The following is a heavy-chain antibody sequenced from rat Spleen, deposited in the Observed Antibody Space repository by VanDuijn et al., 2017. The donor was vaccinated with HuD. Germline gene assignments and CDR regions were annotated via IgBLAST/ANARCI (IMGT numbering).Heavy chain of an antibody. Sequence: QVHLKESGPGLVQPSQTLSLTCTVSGFPLISYGVSWVRQPPGKGLEWMGGIWGDGSTNYNSALKSRLSISRDTSKSQVFLKMNSLQTEDIATYYCAREGSSGSYDYWGPGVMVTVSS. CDR1: GFPLISYG. J-gene: IGHJ2*01. CDR3: AREGSSGSYDY. D-gene: IGHD1-3*01. CDR2: IWGDGST. V-gene: IGHV2-13*01.